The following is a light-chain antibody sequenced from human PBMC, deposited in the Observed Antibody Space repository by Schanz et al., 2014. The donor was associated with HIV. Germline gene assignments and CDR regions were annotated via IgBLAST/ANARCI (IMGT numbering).Light chain of an antibody. CDR3: QSYDSSLSGSV. V-gene: IGLV1-40*01. J-gene: IGLJ3*02. CDR1: RSNIGAGYD. CDR2: GDN. Sequence: QSVLTQPPSVSAAPGQTVTISCSGSRSNIGAGYDVHWYQQLPGTAPKLLIYGDNNRPSGVPDRFSGSKSGTSASLAITGLQAEDEADYYCQSYDSSLSGSVFGGGTKVTVL.